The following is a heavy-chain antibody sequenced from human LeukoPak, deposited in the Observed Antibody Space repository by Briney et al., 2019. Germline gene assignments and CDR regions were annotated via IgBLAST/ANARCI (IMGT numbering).Heavy chain of an antibody. V-gene: IGHV4-39*01. CDR3: ASSVGYYYNGTGYFRFDY. J-gene: IGHJ4*02. CDR1: GGSISSTSYY. D-gene: IGHD3-22*01. CDR2: IYYSGST. Sequence: PSETLSLTCTVSGGSISSTSYYWGWIRQPPGKGLEWIGTIYYSGSTYYNPSLKSRVTISVDTSKNHFSLKLSSVTAADTAVYYCASSVGYYYNGTGYFRFDYWGQGTLVTVSS.